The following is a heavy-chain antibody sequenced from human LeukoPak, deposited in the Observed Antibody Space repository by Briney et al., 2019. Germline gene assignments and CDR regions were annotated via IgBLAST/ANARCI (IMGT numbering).Heavy chain of an antibody. J-gene: IGHJ5*02. CDR3: AKVGEYYGSGSYYNWFDP. CDR2: ISGSGGST. V-gene: IGHV3-23*01. Sequence: GGSLRLSCAASGFTFSSYAMSWVRQAPGKGLEWVSAISGSGGSTYYADSVKGRFTISRDNSKNTLYLQMNSLRAEDTAVYYCAKVGEYYGSGSYYNWFDPWGQGTLVTVSS. D-gene: IGHD3-10*01. CDR1: GFTFSSYA.